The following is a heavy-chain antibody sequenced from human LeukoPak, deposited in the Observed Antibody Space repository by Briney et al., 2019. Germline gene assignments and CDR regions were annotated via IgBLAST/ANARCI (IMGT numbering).Heavy chain of an antibody. Sequence: ASVKVSCKASGYSFTTYGMHWVRQAPGQRLEWMGWINAANDNTKSPQKFQGRVTITRDTSASTAYMELSSLRPEDTAVYYCAREYYYGSGSHSDCWGQGTLVTVSS. CDR2: INAANDNT. D-gene: IGHD3-10*01. J-gene: IGHJ4*02. V-gene: IGHV1-3*01. CDR1: GYSFTTYG. CDR3: AREYYYGSGSHSDC.